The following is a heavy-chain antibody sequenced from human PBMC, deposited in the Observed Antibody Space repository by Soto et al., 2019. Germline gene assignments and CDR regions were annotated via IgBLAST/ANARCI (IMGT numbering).Heavy chain of an antibody. V-gene: IGHV1-18*01. CDR3: ARGIFGVVIIDYGMDV. CDR2: ISAYNGNT. J-gene: IGHJ6*02. CDR1: VYPFTSYG. D-gene: IGHD3-3*01. Sequence: SVKVSCKASVYPFTSYGISLVRQAPGQGLEWMGWISAYNGNTNYAQKLQGRVTMTTDTSTSTAYMELRSLRSDDTAVYYCARGIFGVVIIDYGMDVWGQGTTVTVSS.